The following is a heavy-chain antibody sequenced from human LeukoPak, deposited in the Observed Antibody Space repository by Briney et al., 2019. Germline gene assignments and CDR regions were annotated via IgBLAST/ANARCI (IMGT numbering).Heavy chain of an antibody. Sequence: PGGSLRLSCAASGFTFSSYEMNWVRQAPGKGLEWVSYISSSGSTIYYADSVKGRFTISRDNSKNTLYLQMNSLRAEDTAVYYCARDQGYSYGLDYWGQGTLVTVSS. D-gene: IGHD5-18*01. V-gene: IGHV3-48*03. CDR3: ARDQGYSYGLDY. CDR2: ISSSGSTI. CDR1: GFTFSSYE. J-gene: IGHJ4*02.